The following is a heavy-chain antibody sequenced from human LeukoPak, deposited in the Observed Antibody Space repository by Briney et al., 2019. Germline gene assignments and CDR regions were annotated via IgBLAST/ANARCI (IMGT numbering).Heavy chain of an antibody. J-gene: IGHJ3*02. Sequence: GGSLRLSCAASGFTFSSYGMHWVRQAPGKGLEWVAFIRYDGSNKYYADSVKGRFTTSRDNSKNTLYLQMNSLRAEDTAVYYCARVRGLLGDAFDIWGQGTMVTVSS. D-gene: IGHD3-10*01. CDR1: GFTFSSYG. CDR2: IRYDGSNK. CDR3: ARVRGLLGDAFDI. V-gene: IGHV3-30*02.